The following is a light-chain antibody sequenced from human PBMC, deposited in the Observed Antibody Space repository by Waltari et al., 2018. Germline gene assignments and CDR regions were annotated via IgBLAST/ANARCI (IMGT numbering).Light chain of an antibody. J-gene: IGKJ5*01. Sequence: DIVMTQSPLSLPVTPGEPASMSCRSSQSLLHSNGKNYLNWYLQKPGQSPQLWIYLGSNRASGVPDRFSGSGSGTDFTLKISRVEAEDVGVYYCMQALQTPRAITFGQGTRLEIK. CDR3: MQALQTPRAIT. CDR1: QSLLHSNGKNY. V-gene: IGKV2-28*01. CDR2: LGS.